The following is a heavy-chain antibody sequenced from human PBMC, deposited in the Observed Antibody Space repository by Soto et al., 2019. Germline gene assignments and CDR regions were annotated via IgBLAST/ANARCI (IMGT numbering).Heavy chain of an antibody. D-gene: IGHD3-9*01. CDR2: ISYDESHK. J-gene: IGHJ4*02. CDR1: GFTFSNYA. CDR3: ASCSKHGRYVV. Sequence: QVQLVESGGGVVQPGRSLRLSCAASGFTFSNYAMHWVRQAPGKGLEWVAVISYDESHKYYADSVKGRFTISRDNSKNTLYGQMNSLRAEDTAGEYCASCSKHGRYVVWGQGTLVTVSS. V-gene: IGHV3-30-3*01.